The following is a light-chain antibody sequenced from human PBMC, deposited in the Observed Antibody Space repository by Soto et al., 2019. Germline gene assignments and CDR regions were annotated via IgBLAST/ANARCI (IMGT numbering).Light chain of an antibody. Sequence: DIQMTQSPSSLSASVLYRVTITCRASQSISNWLAWYQQKPGKAPKLLIYAASSLQSGVPSRFSGSGSGTEFTLTISSLQPDDFATYYCQQYNNYPLTFGGGTKVDIK. V-gene: IGKV1-5*01. CDR3: QQYNNYPLT. CDR1: QSISNW. J-gene: IGKJ4*01. CDR2: AAS.